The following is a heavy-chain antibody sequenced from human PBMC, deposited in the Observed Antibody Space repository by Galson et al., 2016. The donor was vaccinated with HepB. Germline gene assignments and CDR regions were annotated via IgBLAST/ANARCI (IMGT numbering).Heavy chain of an antibody. J-gene: IGHJ3*01. Sequence: SVKVSCKASGYTFTNYDINWVRQATGQGLEWMGWMNPNSGNTGYVQKFQGRVTMTRNTSISTAYMELSSLRSEDTAVYYCAKRYGSGTYYNTDVWGQGTMVTVSS. CDR1: GYTFTNYD. D-gene: IGHD3-10*01. CDR2: MNPNSGNT. V-gene: IGHV1-8*01. CDR3: AKRYGSGTYYNTDV.